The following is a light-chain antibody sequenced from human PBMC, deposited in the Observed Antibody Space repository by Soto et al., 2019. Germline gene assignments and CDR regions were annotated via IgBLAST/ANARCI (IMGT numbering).Light chain of an antibody. J-gene: IGKJ2*01. V-gene: IGKV3-20*01. Sequence: EIVLTQSPCSLSLSPGERATLSCRASQSVSSSYLGCYQQKPGQPPRLLISGASSRATGIPDRFSGSGAGTDFTLPISRLEHEDVGVYYCQQYGSSPPYTFGQGTKLEIK. CDR1: QSVSSSY. CDR3: QQYGSSPPYT. CDR2: GAS.